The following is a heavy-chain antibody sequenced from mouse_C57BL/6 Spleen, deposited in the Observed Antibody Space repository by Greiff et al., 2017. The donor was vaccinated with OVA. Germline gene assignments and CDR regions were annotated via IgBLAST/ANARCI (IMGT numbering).Heavy chain of an antibody. CDR2: IDPSDSYT. CDR3: ARSYYGNGFAY. CDR1: GYTFTSYW. Sequence: QVQLQQPGAELVKPGASVKLSCKASGYTFTSYWMQWVKQRPGQGLEWIGEIDPSDSYTNYNQKFKGKATLTVDTSSSTAYMQLSSLTSEDSAVYYCARSYYGNGFAYWGQGTLVTVSA. J-gene: IGHJ3*01. D-gene: IGHD2-10*01. V-gene: IGHV1-50*01.